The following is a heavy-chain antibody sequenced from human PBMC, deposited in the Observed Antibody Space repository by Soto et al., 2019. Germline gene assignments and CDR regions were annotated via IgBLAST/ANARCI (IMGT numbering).Heavy chain of an antibody. CDR1: GFTFSGYG. V-gene: IGHV3-30*18. CDR3: VKDGSSGWPYYYGMDV. Sequence: GGFLRLSCAASGFTFSGYGMHWVRQAPGKGLEWVAVISYDGSNKYYADSVKGRFSISRDNSKNTLYLQMSSLRAEDTAVYYCVKDGSSGWPYYYGMDVWGQGTTVTVSS. D-gene: IGHD6-19*01. J-gene: IGHJ6*02. CDR2: ISYDGSNK.